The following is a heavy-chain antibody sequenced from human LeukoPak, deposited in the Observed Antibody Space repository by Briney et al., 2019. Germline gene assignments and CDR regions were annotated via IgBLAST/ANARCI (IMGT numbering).Heavy chain of an antibody. D-gene: IGHD3-16*01. CDR2: IYSGCST. Sequence: PSETLSLTCTVSGGSISSSSYYWGWIRQAPGKGLEWVSVIYSGCSTYYADSVKGRFTISRDNSKNTLYLQMNSLRAEDTAVYYCARDRKGGGFDYWGQGTLVSVS. CDR1: GGSISSSSYY. CDR3: ARDRKGGGFDY. J-gene: IGHJ4*02. V-gene: IGHV3-66*01.